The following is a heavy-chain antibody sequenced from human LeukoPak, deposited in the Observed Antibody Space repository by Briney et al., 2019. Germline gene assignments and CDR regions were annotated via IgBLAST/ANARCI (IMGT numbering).Heavy chain of an antibody. CDR1: GFTFSNYA. CDR2: ISGSGSNT. J-gene: IGHJ6*02. V-gene: IGHV3-23*01. Sequence: GGSLRLFCTASGFTFSNYAMNWVRRAPGKGLECVSAISGSGSNTYYAYSVKSRFTISRDTSINSLYLQLNSLRAEDTAVYYCAKSQREACCYGMDVWGQGTTVTVSS. D-gene: IGHD1-26*01. CDR3: AKSQREACCYGMDV.